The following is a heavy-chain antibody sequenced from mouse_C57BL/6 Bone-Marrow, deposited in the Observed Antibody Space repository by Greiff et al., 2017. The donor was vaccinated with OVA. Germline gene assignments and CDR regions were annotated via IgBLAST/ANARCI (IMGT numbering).Heavy chain of an antibody. V-gene: IGHV2-4*01. J-gene: IGHJ4*01. CDR3: AKNGYYVDY. CDR1: GFSLTSYG. Sequence: VQRVESGPGLVQPSQSLSITCTVSGFSLTSYGVHWVRQPPGKGLEWLGVIWSGGSTDYNAAFISRLSISKDNSKSQVFFKMNSLQADDTAIYYCAKNGYYVDYWGQGTSVTVSS. D-gene: IGHD2-3*01. CDR2: IWSGGST.